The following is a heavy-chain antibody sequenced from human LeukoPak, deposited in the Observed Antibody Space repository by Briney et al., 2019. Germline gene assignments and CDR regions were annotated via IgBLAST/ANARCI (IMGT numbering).Heavy chain of an antibody. CDR1: GYTFTSYD. D-gene: IGHD3-22*01. V-gene: IGHV1-8*01. J-gene: IGHJ6*03. Sequence: ASVKVSCXASGYTFTSYDINWVRQATGRGLEWMGWMNPNSGNTGYAQKFQGRVTMTRNTSISTAYMELSSLRSEDTAVYYCARAYYDSSGYYYSLYYYMDVWGKGTTVTVSS. CDR2: MNPNSGNT. CDR3: ARAYYDSSGYYYSLYYYMDV.